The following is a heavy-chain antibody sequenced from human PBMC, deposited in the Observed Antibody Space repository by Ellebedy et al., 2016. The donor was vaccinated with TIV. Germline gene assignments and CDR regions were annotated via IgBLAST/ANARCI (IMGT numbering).Heavy chain of an antibody. J-gene: IGHJ4*02. V-gene: IGHV3-9*01. CDR3: ARDLNYALI. D-gene: IGHD3-16*01. Sequence: SLKISXAASGFTFDDYAMHWVRQAPGKGLEWVSGISWNSGSIGYADSVKGRFTISRDNAKNSLYLQMNSLRAEDTALYYCARDLNYALIWGQGTLVTVSS. CDR2: ISWNSGSI. CDR1: GFTFDDYA.